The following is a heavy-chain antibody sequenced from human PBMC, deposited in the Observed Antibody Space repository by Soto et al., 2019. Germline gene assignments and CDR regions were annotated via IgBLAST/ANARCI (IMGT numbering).Heavy chain of an antibody. Sequence: ASVKVSCKASGYTFTSYDINWVRQATGQGLEWMGWMNPNSGNTGYAQKFQGRVTMTRNTSISTAYMELSSLRSEDTAVYYCARVMVVVVPAAIFWYYYGMDVWGQGTTVTVSS. CDR3: ARVMVVVVPAAIFWYYYGMDV. J-gene: IGHJ6*02. CDR2: MNPNSGNT. V-gene: IGHV1-8*01. D-gene: IGHD2-2*01. CDR1: GYTFTSYD.